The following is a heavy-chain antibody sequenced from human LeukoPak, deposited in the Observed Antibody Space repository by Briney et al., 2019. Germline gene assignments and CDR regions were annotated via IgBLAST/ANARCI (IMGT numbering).Heavy chain of an antibody. CDR3: ASPSGSGSYREFDY. CDR1: GGTFSSYA. V-gene: IGHV1-69*01. CDR2: IIPIFGTA. Sequence: GSSVKVSCKASGGTFSSYAISWVRQAPGQGLEWMGGIIPIFGTANYAQKFQGRVTITADESTSTAYMELSSLRSEDTAVYYCASPSGSGSYREFDYWGQGTLVIVSS. J-gene: IGHJ4*02. D-gene: IGHD3-10*01.